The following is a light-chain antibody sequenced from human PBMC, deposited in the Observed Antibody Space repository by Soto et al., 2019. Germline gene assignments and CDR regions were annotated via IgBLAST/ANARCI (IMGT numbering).Light chain of an antibody. V-gene: IGKV1-27*01. J-gene: IGKJ4*01. CDR1: QGIGVY. Sequence: DIQMTQSPSSLSASLGDRVTITCRASQGIGVYLAWFRQKPGYVPKLLIYAASTLQSGGTSRFSGCRSVTDFTLTISSSLPVDVPTSYCENDYCCTPTLGGGTKVERK. CDR2: AAS. CDR3: ENDYCCTPT.